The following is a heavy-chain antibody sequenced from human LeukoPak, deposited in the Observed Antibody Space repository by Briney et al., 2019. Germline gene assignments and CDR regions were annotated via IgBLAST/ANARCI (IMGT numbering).Heavy chain of an antibody. CDR1: GFTFSSYA. CDR3: ARDPGRVRIQNWFDP. V-gene: IGHV3-30*01. D-gene: IGHD1-26*01. J-gene: IGHJ5*02. CDR2: ISYDGSNK. Sequence: PGGSLRLSCAASGFTFSSYAMHWVRQAPGKGLEWVAVISYDGSNKYYADSVKGRFTISRDNSKNTLYLQVNSLRAEDTAVYYCARDPGRVRIQNWFDPWGQGTLVTVSS.